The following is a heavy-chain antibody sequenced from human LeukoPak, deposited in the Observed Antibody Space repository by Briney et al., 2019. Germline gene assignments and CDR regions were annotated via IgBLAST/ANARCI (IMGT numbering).Heavy chain of an antibody. Sequence: SVKVSCKASGGTFSSYAISWVRQAPGQGLEWMGGIIPIFGTANYAQKFQGRVTITTDESTSTAYMELSSLRSEDTAVYYCARDFGYYYDSSGSDYWGQGTLVTVSS. CDR2: IIPIFGTA. CDR1: GGTFSSYA. V-gene: IGHV1-69*05. D-gene: IGHD3-22*01. J-gene: IGHJ4*02. CDR3: ARDFGYYYDSSGSDY.